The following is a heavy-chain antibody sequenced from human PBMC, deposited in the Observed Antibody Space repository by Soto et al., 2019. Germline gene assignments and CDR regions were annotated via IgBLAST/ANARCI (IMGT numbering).Heavy chain of an antibody. CDR2: ISAYNGNT. V-gene: IGHV1-18*01. J-gene: IGHJ6*02. CDR3: ARTPPTIFGVVMTSYYGMGV. Sequence: GASVKVSCKASGYTFTSYGIGWVRQAPGQGLEWMGWISAYNGNTNYAQKLQGRVTMTTDTSTSTAYMELRSLRSDDTAVYYCARTPPTIFGVVMTSYYGMGVWGQGTTVTVS. D-gene: IGHD3-3*01. CDR1: GYTFTSYG.